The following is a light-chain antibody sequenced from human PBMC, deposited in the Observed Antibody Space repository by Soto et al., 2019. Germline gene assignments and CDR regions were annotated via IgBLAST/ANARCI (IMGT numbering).Light chain of an antibody. CDR3: QQHDTWPFT. CDR1: QSVSSN. V-gene: IGKV3-15*01. CDR2: GAS. J-gene: IGKJ2*01. Sequence: EIVMTQSPVTLSVSPGERATLSCRASQSVSSNLAWYQQKPGQAPRLLIYGASTRATGIPARLSGSGSGTEFTLTISSLQSEDFAVYYCQQHDTWPFTFGQGTKLDIK.